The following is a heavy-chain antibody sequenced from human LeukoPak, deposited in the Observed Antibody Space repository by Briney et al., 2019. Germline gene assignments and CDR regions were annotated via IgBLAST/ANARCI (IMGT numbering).Heavy chain of an antibody. CDR2: ISGSGGST. Sequence: GGSLRLSCAASGFTFSSYAMSWVRQAPGKGLEWVSAISGSGGSTYYADSVKGRLTISRDNSKNTLYLQMNSLRAEDTAVYYCAKDIAAAGTSASYYYYYGMDVWGQGTTVTVSS. V-gene: IGHV3-23*01. CDR3: AKDIAAAGTSASYYYYYGMDV. D-gene: IGHD6-13*01. J-gene: IGHJ6*02. CDR1: GFTFSSYA.